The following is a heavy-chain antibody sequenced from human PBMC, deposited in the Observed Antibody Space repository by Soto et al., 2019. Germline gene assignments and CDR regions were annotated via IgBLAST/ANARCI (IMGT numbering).Heavy chain of an antibody. CDR3: ASSPPIHCSSTSCYYYYYYMDV. CDR2: INHSGST. J-gene: IGHJ6*03. V-gene: IGHV4-34*01. Sequence: SETLSLTCAVYGGSFSGYYWSWIRQPPGKGLEWIGEINHSGSTNYNPSLKSRVTISVDTSKNQFSLKLSSVTAADTAVYYCASSPPIHCSSTSCYYYYYYMDVWGKGTTVTVSS. CDR1: GGSFSGYY. D-gene: IGHD2-2*01.